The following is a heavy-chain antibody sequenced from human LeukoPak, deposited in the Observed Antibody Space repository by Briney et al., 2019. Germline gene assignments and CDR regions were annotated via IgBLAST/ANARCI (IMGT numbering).Heavy chain of an antibody. Sequence: ASVKVSCKASGYTFTSYGITWVRQAPGQGLEWMGWISTYSGNTNYAQTLQGRVTMTTDTSTTTAYMELRSLRSDDTAVYYCARDSSGWYGIGWFDPWGQGTLVTVSS. J-gene: IGHJ5*02. CDR3: ARDSSGWYGIGWFDP. D-gene: IGHD6-19*01. CDR2: ISTYSGNT. CDR1: GYTFTSYG. V-gene: IGHV1-18*01.